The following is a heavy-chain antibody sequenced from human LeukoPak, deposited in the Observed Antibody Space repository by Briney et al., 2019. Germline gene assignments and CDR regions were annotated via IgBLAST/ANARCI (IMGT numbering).Heavy chain of an antibody. CDR3: ARVEAAAGWGRLLNY. CDR2: IYYSGST. CDR1: GGSISSGDYY. J-gene: IGHJ4*02. Sequence: SQTLSLTCTVSGGSISSGDYYWSWIRQPPGKGLEWIGYIYYSGSTYYNPSLKSRVTISVDTSKNQFSLKLSSVTAADTAVYYCARVEAAAGWGRLLNYWGQGTLVTVSS. V-gene: IGHV4-30-4*01. D-gene: IGHD6-13*01.